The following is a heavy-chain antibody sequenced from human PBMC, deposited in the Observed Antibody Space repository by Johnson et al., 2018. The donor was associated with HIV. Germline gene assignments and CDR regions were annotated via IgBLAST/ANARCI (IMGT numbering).Heavy chain of an antibody. CDR3: ASLSSSLFGAFDI. Sequence: QVQLVESGGGVVQPGRSLRLSCAASGFTFSSYAMHWVRQAPGKGLEWVALVSYDGRNQYHADSVKGRFTISRDNSKNTLYLQMNSLRAEDTAVYYCASLSSSLFGAFDIWGQGTMVTVSS. V-gene: IGHV3-30*14. CDR2: VSYDGRNQ. J-gene: IGHJ3*02. CDR1: GFTFSSYA. D-gene: IGHD6-13*01.